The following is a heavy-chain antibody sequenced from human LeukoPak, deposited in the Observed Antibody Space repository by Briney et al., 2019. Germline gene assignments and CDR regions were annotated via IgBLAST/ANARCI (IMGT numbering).Heavy chain of an antibody. V-gene: IGHV3-30-3*01. Sequence: PGGSLRLSCAASGFTFNSYALHWVRQASGKGLEWVAVTSYDGNNKYYAESVKGRFTISRDNSKNTLYLQMNSLRAEDTAVYYCARSYSGSYFGSDGIDYWGQGTLVTVSS. J-gene: IGHJ4*02. CDR3: ARSYSGSYFGSDGIDY. CDR1: GFTFNSYA. D-gene: IGHD1-26*01. CDR2: TSYDGNNK.